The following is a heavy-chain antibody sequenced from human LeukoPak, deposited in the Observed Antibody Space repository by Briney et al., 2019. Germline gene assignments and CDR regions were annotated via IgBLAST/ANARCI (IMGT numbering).Heavy chain of an antibody. CDR2: IYYSGST. J-gene: IGHJ6*02. CDR1: GGSISSYY. Sequence: SETLSLTCTVSGGSISSYYWSWIRQPPGKGLEWIGYIYYSGSTNYNPSLKSRVTISVDTSKNQFSLKLSSVTAADTAVYYCARVYYRYGMDVWGQGTTVTVSS. V-gene: IGHV4-59*12. CDR3: ARVYYRYGMDV. D-gene: IGHD1-14*01.